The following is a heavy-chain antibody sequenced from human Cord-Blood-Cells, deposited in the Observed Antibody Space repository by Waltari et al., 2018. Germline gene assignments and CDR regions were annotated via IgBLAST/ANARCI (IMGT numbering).Heavy chain of an antibody. D-gene: IGHD6-6*01. CDR2: INSDGSSK. J-gene: IGHJ2*01. CDR1: GFTFSSYW. CDR3: ARDEDHSSSSYWYFDL. V-gene: IGHV3-74*01. Sequence: EVQLVESGGGLVQPGGSLRLSCAASGFTFSSYWMHWVRQAPGKGLVGVSRINSDGSSKSYANSVKGRFTISRDNAKNTLYLQMNSLRAEDTAVYYCARDEDHSSSSYWYFDLWGRGTLVTVSS.